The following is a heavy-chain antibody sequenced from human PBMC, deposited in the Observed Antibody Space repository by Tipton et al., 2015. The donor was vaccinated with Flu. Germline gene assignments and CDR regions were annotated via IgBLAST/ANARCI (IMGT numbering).Heavy chain of an antibody. V-gene: IGHV4-38-2*02. J-gene: IGHJ3*02. CDR1: GYSISSGYY. CDR2: IYHSGST. D-gene: IGHD3-10*01. Sequence: TLSLTCTVSGYSISSGYYWGWIRQPPGKGLEWIGSIYHSGSTYYNPSLKSRVTISVDTSKNQFSLNLSSVTAADTAVYYCARVGAVTMVRGLAFDAFDIWGLGTMVAVSS. CDR3: ARVGAVTMVRGLAFDAFDI.